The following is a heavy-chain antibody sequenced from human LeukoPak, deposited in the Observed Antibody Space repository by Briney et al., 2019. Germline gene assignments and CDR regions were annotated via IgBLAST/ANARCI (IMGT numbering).Heavy chain of an antibody. CDR2: ITRDGSST. CDR1: GFTFSSSW. Sequence: PGGSLRLSCAASGFTFSSSWMHWVRQAPGKGLVWVSRITRDGSSTTYADSVKGRFTTSRDNAKNSLYLQMNSLRAEDTAVYYCARDGCSSTSCRADYYGMDVWGQGTTVTVSS. J-gene: IGHJ6*02. D-gene: IGHD2-2*01. CDR3: ARDGCSSTSCRADYYGMDV. V-gene: IGHV3-74*01.